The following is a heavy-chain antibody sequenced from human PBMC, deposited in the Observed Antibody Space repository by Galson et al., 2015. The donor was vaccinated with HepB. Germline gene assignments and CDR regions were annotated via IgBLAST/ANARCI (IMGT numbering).Heavy chain of an antibody. CDR1: GYTFTGHY. Sequence: SVKVSCKASGYTFTGHYIHWERQAPGQGLEWMGRINPNSGDTNYAQKFQGRVTMTRDTSISTAYMELSRLRSDDTAVYFCSNRDYGDFDYWGQGTLVTVSS. J-gene: IGHJ4*02. CDR3: SNRDYGDFDY. D-gene: IGHD4-17*01. CDR2: INPNSGDT. V-gene: IGHV1-2*06.